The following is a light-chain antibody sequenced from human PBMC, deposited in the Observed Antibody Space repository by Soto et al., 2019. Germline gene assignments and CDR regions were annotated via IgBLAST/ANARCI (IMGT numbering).Light chain of an antibody. V-gene: IGKV1-39*01. CDR1: QSISSY. CDR3: QQSYSTPLT. Sequence: DIHVTRSPSSLSASVGDIVTITCPASQSISSYLNWYHQKPGKAPKLLIYAASSLQSGVPSRFSGSGSGTDFTLTISSLQPEDFATYYCQQSYSTPLTFGGGTKVDIK. J-gene: IGKJ4*01. CDR2: AAS.